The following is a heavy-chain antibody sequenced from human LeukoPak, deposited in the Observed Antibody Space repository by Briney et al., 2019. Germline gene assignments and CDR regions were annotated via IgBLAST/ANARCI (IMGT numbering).Heavy chain of an antibody. CDR2: IYYSGST. D-gene: IGHD2-2*01. CDR3: ASLWPYQLSAFDI. CDR1: GVSISSYY. Sequence: SETLSLTCTVSGVSISSYYWSWIRQPPGKGLEWIGYIYYSGSTNYNPSLKSRVTISVDTSKNQFSLKLSSVTAADTAVYYCASLWPYQLSAFDIWGQGTMVTVSS. V-gene: IGHV4-59*12. J-gene: IGHJ3*02.